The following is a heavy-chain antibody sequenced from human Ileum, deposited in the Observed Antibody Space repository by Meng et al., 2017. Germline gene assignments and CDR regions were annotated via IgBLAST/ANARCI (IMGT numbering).Heavy chain of an antibody. Sequence: QVQVVQSGAEVKKPGASVKVSCKASGYTFTSYYMHWVRQAPGQGLEWMGIINPSGGSTSYAQKFQGRVTMTRDTSTSTVYMELSSLRSEDTAVYYCARDGFLVYYDSSGYPDYWGQGTLVTVSS. D-gene: IGHD3-22*01. CDR1: GYTFTSYY. CDR3: ARDGFLVYYDSSGYPDY. J-gene: IGHJ4*02. V-gene: IGHV1-46*01. CDR2: INPSGGST.